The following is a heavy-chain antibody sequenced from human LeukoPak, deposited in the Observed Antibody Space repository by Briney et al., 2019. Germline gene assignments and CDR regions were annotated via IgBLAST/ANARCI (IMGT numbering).Heavy chain of an antibody. Sequence: GGSLRLSCAASGFTFSSYAMSWVRQAPGKGLEWVSAISGSGDSTFYADSVKGRFTISRDNSKNTLYLQMNSLRAEDTAVYYCAKPMSMSSYYYMDVWGKGTTVTVSS. CDR1: GFTFSSYA. CDR2: ISGSGDST. D-gene: IGHD6-6*01. CDR3: AKPMSMSSYYYMDV. V-gene: IGHV3-23*01. J-gene: IGHJ6*03.